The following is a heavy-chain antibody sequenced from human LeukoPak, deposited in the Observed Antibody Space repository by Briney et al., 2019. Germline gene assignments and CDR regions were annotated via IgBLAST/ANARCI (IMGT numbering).Heavy chain of an antibody. CDR2: IKEDGSEK. D-gene: IGHD6-13*01. Sequence: TGGSLRLSCAASGFTFSNYWMSWVRQAPGKGLEWVANIKEDGSEKYYVDSVKGRFTISRDNARNSLYLQMNNLRAEDTAVYYCASGRQLGYWGQGTLVTVSS. CDR1: GFTFSNYW. J-gene: IGHJ4*02. CDR3: ASGRQLGY. V-gene: IGHV3-7*01.